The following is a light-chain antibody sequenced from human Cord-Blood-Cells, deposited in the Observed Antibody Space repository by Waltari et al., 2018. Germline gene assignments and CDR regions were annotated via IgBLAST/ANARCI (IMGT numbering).Light chain of an antibody. CDR2: EVS. V-gene: IGLV2-23*02. CDR3: CSYAGSSTWV. J-gene: IGLJ3*02. Sequence: QSALTQPASVSGSPGQSITISCTGTSSDVGSYNLVSWYQQHPGKAPKLMIYEVSKRPSGFSNRVSGSKSSNTASLTISGLQAEDEADYYCCSYAGSSTWVFGGGTKLTVL. CDR1: SSDVGSYNL.